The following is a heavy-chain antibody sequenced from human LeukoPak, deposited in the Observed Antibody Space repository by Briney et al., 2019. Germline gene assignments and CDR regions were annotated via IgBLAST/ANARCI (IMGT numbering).Heavy chain of an antibody. CDR2: ISDSGGRT. D-gene: IGHD3-22*01. CDR3: AKRGVVIRVILVGFHKEAYYFDS. CDR1: GFTFSSYG. Sequence: PGGSLRLSCAASGFTFSSYGMHWVRQAPGKGLEWVAGISDSGGRTNYADSVKGRFTISRDNPKSTLYLQMNSLRAEDTAVYFCAKRGVVIRVILVGFHKEAYYFDSWGQGALVTVSS. J-gene: IGHJ4*02. V-gene: IGHV3-23*01.